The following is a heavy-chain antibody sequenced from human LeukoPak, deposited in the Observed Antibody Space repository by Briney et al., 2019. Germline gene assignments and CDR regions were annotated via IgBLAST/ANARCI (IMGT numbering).Heavy chain of an antibody. Sequence: PSETLSLTCTVSGGSISSSSYYWGWIRQPPGKGLEWIGSIYYSGSTYYNPSLKSRVTISVDTSKNQFSLKLSSVTAADTAVYYCARQQGYSSGWFVFRGQGTLVTVSS. V-gene: IGHV4-39*01. CDR3: ARQQGYSSGWFVF. D-gene: IGHD6-19*01. CDR2: IYYSGST. CDR1: GGSISSSSYY. J-gene: IGHJ4*02.